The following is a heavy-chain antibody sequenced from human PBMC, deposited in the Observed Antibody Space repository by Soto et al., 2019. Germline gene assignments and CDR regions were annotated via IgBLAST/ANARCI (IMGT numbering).Heavy chain of an antibody. J-gene: IGHJ4*02. D-gene: IGHD2-21*01. CDR2: IYNTVST. CDR3: ARGSDVDKVAS. CDR1: GGSVSSGGYF. Sequence: QVQLQESGPGLVEPSQTLSLTCTVSGGSVSSGGYFWSWIRQSPGQGLEWIGHIYNTVSTSGNPSLVSRLTISVDTSMNQFSLRLNSVTAADTAVYFCARGSDVDKVASWGQGTLVTVSS. V-gene: IGHV4-30-4*01.